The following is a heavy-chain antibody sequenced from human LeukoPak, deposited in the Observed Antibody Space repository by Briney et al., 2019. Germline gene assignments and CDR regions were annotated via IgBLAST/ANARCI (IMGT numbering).Heavy chain of an antibody. CDR1: GFTFSDYY. D-gene: IGHD4-17*01. V-gene: IGHV3-11*01. J-gene: IGHJ5*02. Sequence: GGSLRLSCAASGFTFSDYYMSWVRQAPGKELEWVSYITGSGGAMYYADSVKGRFTISRDNAKNSLYLQMNTLRPEDTAVYYCATTRTTAYNWFDPWGQGTLVTVSS. CDR3: ATTRTTAYNWFDP. CDR2: ITGSGGAM.